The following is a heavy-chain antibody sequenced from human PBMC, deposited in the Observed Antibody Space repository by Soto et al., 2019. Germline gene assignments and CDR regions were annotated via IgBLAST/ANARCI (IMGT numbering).Heavy chain of an antibody. D-gene: IGHD3-16*01. V-gene: IGHV1-69*08. CDR3: ARDFGGAAAQKLNCFDP. CDR1: GGSFRTYS. Sequence: QVQLVQSGTEVKKPGSSVKVSCKPSGGSFRTYSISWVRQAPGQRLEWMGRIIPIVDIVKYAQKFQDRVTITADKSTSTAYMELSSLRSEDTAVYYCARDFGGAAAQKLNCFDPWGQGTLVIVSP. J-gene: IGHJ5*02. CDR2: IIPIVDIV.